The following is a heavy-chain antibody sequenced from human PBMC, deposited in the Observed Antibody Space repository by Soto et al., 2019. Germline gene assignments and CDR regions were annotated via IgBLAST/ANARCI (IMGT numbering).Heavy chain of an antibody. J-gene: IGHJ3*02. Sequence: QVQLQQWGAGLLKPSETLSLTCAVYGGSFSGYYWSWIRQPPGKGLEWIGEINHSGSTNYNPSLKSRVTRSVDTSKKQFSLKLRSVTAADTAVYYFARIVLLWFGELFDAFDIWGQGTMVTVSS. V-gene: IGHV4-34*01. D-gene: IGHD3-10*01. CDR2: INHSGST. CDR3: ARIVLLWFGELFDAFDI. CDR1: GGSFSGYY.